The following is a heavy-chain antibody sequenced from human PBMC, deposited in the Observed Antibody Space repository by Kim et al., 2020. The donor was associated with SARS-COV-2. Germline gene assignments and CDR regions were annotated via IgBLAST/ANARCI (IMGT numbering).Heavy chain of an antibody. J-gene: IGHJ6*03. V-gene: IGHV4-34*01. D-gene: IGHD6-19*01. Sequence: SETLSLTCAVYGGSFSGYYWSWIRQPPGKGLEGMGEINHSGSTNYNPSLKSRVTISVDTSKNQFSLKLSSVTAADTAVYYCARGTRQWLVRGPYYYYMDVWGKGTTVTVSS. CDR3: ARGTRQWLVRGPYYYYMDV. CDR1: GGSFSGYY. CDR2: INHSGST.